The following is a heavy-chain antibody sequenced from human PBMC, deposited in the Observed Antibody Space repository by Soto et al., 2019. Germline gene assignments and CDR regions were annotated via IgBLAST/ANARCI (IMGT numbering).Heavy chain of an antibody. CDR1: GYTLTSYD. D-gene: IGHD1-26*01. Sequence: ASVKVSCKASGYTLTSYDINWMRQATGQGLEWMGWMNPNSGNTYYAQKFQGRVTMTTNTSMSTAYMELSSLRFEDTAVYYCARGQVGATPYYFDYWGQGILVTVSS. CDR2: MNPNSGNT. J-gene: IGHJ4*02. V-gene: IGHV1-8*01. CDR3: ARGQVGATPYYFDY.